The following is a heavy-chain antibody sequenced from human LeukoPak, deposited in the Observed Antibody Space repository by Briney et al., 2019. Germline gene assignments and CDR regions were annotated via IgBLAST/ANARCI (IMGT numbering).Heavy chain of an antibody. CDR1: GFTFSSYS. J-gene: IGHJ6*02. CDR3: ARDRIAARPTSYYYYGMDV. CDR2: ISSSSSYI. Sequence: PGRSLRLSCAASGFTFSSYSMNWVRQAPGKGLEWVSSISSSSSYIYYADSVKGRFTISRDNAKNSLYLQMNSLRAEDTAVYYCARDRIAARPTSYYYYGMDVWGQGTTVTVSS. D-gene: IGHD6-6*01. V-gene: IGHV3-21*01.